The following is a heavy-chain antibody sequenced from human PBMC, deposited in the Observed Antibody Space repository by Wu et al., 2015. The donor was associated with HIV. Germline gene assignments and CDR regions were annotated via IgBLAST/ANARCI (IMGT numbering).Heavy chain of an antibody. CDR3: ARDLVPTKYYYDSSGYPHPNWYFDL. V-gene: IGHV1-2*02. Sequence: QVQLVQSGAEVKKPGASVKVSCKASGYTFTGYYMHWVRQAPGQGLEWMGWINPNSGGTNYAQKFQGRVTMTRDTSISTAYMELSRLRSDDTAVYYCARDLVPTKYYYDSSGYPHPNWYFDLWGLAPWSLSP. CDR2: INPNSGGT. J-gene: IGHJ2*01. D-gene: IGHD3-22*01. CDR1: GYTFTGYY.